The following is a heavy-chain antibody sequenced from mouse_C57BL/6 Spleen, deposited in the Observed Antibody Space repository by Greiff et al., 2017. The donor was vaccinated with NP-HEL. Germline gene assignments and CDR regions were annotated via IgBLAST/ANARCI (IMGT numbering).Heavy chain of an antibody. CDR1: GYTFTSYW. Sequence: VQLQQPGAELVMPGASVKLSCKASGYTFTSYWMHWVKQRPGQGLEWIGEIDPSDSYTNYNQKFKGKSTLTVDKSSSTAYMQLSSLTSEDSAVYYCARGGDAWFAYWGQGTLVTVSA. V-gene: IGHV1-69*01. J-gene: IGHJ3*01. CDR2: IDPSDSYT. CDR3: ARGGDAWFAY.